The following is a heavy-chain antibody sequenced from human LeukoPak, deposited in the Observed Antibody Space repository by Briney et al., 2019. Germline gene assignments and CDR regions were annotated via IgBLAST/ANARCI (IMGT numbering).Heavy chain of an antibody. CDR3: ARDFGGTIFGVDVDY. CDR2: IKQGGSEK. Sequence: GGSLRLSCAASGFTFSSYWMSWVRQAPGKGLEWVANIKQGGSEKYYVDYVKGRFTISRDNAKNSLYLQMNSLRAEDTAVYYCARDFGGTIFGVDVDYWGQGTLVTVSS. D-gene: IGHD3-3*01. CDR1: GFTFSSYW. V-gene: IGHV3-7*01. J-gene: IGHJ4*02.